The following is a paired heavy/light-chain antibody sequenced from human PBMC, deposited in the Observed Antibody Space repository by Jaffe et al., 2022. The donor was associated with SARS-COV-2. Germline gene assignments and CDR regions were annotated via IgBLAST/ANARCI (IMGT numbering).Heavy chain of an antibody. CDR1: GYTFDKYA. D-gene: IGHD3-22*01. V-gene: IGHV7-4-1*04. CDR3: AKDLSSGWFDS. CDR2: INTDTGKP. J-gene: IGHJ5*01. Sequence: QVQLVQSGSELRTPGASVKISCRASGYTFDKYAMNWVRQAPGRRLEWMGWINTDTGKPSYAQGFTGRFVFSVDTPVGMAYLQITNLKADDTAVYYCAKDLSSGWFDSWGQGTLVTVS.
Light chain of an antibody. Sequence: DIQMTQSPSSVSASIGDRVTITCRASQAISSWLAWFQQKPGEAPKLLIYAASNLQNGVPSRFSGSGSGTDFTLTISGLQPEDFATYYCQQAHNFPYTFGQGTKLDMK. V-gene: IGKV1-12*01. CDR1: QAISSW. CDR2: AAS. CDR3: QQAHNFPYT. J-gene: IGKJ2*01.